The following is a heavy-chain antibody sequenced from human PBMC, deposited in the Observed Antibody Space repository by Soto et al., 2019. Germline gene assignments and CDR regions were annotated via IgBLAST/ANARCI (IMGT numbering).Heavy chain of an antibody. CDR3: AKGGGYGVPAPTRHFDF. D-gene: IGHD2-2*01. J-gene: IGHJ4*02. CDR1: GFTFSSYA. Sequence: EVQVLESGGNLVQPGGSLRLSCAASGFTFSSYAMTWVRQAPGKGLEWVSAISGSGGSTYYADSVKGRFTLSRDNSKNPLDLQMNSLRAEDTAVYYCAKGGGYGVPAPTRHFDFWGQGTLVTVSS. CDR2: ISGSGGST. V-gene: IGHV3-23*01.